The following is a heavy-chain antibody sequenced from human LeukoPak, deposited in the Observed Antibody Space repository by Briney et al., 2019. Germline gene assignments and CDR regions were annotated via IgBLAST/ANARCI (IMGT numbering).Heavy chain of an antibody. J-gene: IGHJ3*01. V-gene: IGHV3-23*01. D-gene: IGHD3-16*01. CDR3: ARGGADGWGTFDV. CDR2: IIDSGSST. Sequence: GGSLRLSCAASGFAFKEHAMSWVRQAPGKGLEWVSTIIDSGSSTYYADSVKGRFTISRDNSKDTLFVQMNSLRAEDTALYFCARGGADGWGTFDVWGRGTMVTVSS. CDR1: GFAFKEHA.